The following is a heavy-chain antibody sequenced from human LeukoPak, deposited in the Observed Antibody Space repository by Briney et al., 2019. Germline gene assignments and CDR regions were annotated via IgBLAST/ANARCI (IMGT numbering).Heavy chain of an antibody. J-gene: IGHJ4*02. D-gene: IGHD3-22*01. Sequence: ASVNVSCKASGYTFTGYYMHWVRQAPGQGLEWMGWINSNSGGTNYAQKFQGRVTMTRDTSISTAYMELSRLRSDDTAVYYCAREGYYDSSGYRDYWGQGTLVTVSS. V-gene: IGHV1-2*02. CDR1: GYTFTGYY. CDR3: AREGYYDSSGYRDY. CDR2: INSNSGGT.